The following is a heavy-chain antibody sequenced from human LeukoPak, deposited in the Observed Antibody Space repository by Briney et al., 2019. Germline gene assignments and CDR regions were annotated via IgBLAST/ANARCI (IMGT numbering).Heavy chain of an antibody. Sequence: PGGSLRLSCAASGFTFSSYSMNWVRQAPGKGLEWVSYISSSSSTIYYADSVKGRFTISRDNAKNSLYLQMNSLRAEDTAVYYCARDLSTSSVWYEYFFGYWGQGTLVTVSS. J-gene: IGHJ4*02. CDR3: ARDLSTSSVWYEYFFGY. V-gene: IGHV3-48*01. CDR2: ISSSSSTI. CDR1: GFTFSSYS. D-gene: IGHD6-19*01.